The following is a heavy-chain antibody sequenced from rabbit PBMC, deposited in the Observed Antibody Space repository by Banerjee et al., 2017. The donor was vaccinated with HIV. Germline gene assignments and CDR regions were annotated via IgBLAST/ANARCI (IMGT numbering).Heavy chain of an antibody. CDR1: GIDFSSDG. V-gene: IGHV1S47*01. D-gene: IGHD6-1*01. J-gene: IGHJ4*01. Sequence: QEQLVEYGGDLVQPEGSLTLTCKVSGIDFSSDGISWVRQAPGKGLEWIAYIYPYYGTTDYASWVNGRFTISLDNAQNTVFLRVTSLTAADTATYFCARAAGYGGYGYATGFNLWGPGTLVT. CDR2: IYPYYGTT. CDR3: ARAAGYGGYGYATGFNL.